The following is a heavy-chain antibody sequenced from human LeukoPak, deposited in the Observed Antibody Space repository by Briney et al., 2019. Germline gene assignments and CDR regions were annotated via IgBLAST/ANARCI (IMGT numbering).Heavy chain of an antibody. J-gene: IGHJ4*02. Sequence: ASVTVSCTSSGYTFTSYYLYWVRHAPGQGLEWMGVINPSGGSTTSAQKFQGRDTMTRDTSTSTVYMELRSLRSEDTAVYYCARGPGPADDGGGYCFDYWGQGTLVTVSS. V-gene: IGHV1-46*01. CDR2: INPSGGST. CDR3: ARGPGPADDGGGYCFDY. CDR1: GYTFTSYY. D-gene: IGHD3-22*01.